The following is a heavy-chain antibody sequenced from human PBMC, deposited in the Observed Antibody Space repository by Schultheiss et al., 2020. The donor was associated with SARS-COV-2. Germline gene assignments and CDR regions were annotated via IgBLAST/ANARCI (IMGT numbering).Heavy chain of an antibody. CDR1: GGSISSGSYY. D-gene: IGHD1-1*01. CDR2: IYTSGST. V-gene: IGHV4-61*02. Sequence: SETLSLTCTVSGGSISSGSYYWSWIRQPAGKGLEWIGRIYTSGSTNYNPALKSRVTISVDTSKNQFSLKLSSVTAADTAVYYCARSSKNRLEYWGQGTLVTVSS. CDR3: ARSSKNRLEY. J-gene: IGHJ4*02.